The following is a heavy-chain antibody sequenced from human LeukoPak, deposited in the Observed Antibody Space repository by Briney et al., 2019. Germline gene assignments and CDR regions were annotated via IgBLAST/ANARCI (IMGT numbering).Heavy chain of an antibody. CDR2: ISWNSGSI. Sequence: GGSLRLSCAASGFTFDDYAMHWVRQAPGKGLEWVSGISWNSGSIGYADSVKGRFTISRDNAKNSLYLQMNSLRAEDTALYYCAKGADILTGYSYYFDYWGQGTLVTASS. V-gene: IGHV3-9*01. J-gene: IGHJ4*02. CDR1: GFTFDDYA. CDR3: AKGADILTGYSYYFDY. D-gene: IGHD3-9*01.